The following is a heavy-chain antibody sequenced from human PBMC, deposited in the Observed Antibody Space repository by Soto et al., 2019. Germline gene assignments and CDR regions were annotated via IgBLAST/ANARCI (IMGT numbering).Heavy chain of an antibody. CDR2: IWYDGSNK. CDR1: GFTFSSYG. CDR3: ARDIQPYGGDWYFDL. Sequence: QVQLVESGGVVVQPGRSLRLSCAASGFTFSSYGMHWVRQAPGKGLEWVAVIWYDGSNKYYADSVKGRFTISRDNSKNTLYLQMNSLRAEDTAVYYCARDIQPYGGDWYFDLWGRGTLVTVSS. D-gene: IGHD4-17*01. J-gene: IGHJ2*01. V-gene: IGHV3-33*01.